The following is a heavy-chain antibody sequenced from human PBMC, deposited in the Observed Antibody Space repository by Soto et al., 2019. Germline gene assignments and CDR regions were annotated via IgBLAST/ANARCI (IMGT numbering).Heavy chain of an antibody. CDR2: ISYDGSNK. J-gene: IGHJ6*02. V-gene: IGHV3-30-3*01. D-gene: IGHD6-13*01. CDR1: GFTFSSYA. Sequence: PGGSLRLSCAASGFTFSSYAMHWVRQAPGKGLEWVAVISYDGSNKYYADSVKGRFTISRDNSKNTLYLQMNSLRAEDTAVYYCARARDSSSWYNLGYYYYGMDVWGQGTTVTVSS. CDR3: ARARDSSSWYNLGYYYYGMDV.